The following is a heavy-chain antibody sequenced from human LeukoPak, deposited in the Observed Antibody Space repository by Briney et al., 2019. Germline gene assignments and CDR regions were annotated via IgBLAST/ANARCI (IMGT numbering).Heavy chain of an antibody. CDR1: GGTFSSYA. J-gene: IGHJ5*02. CDR3: ARVSCSSTSCYTGGWFDP. D-gene: IGHD2-2*02. V-gene: IGHV1-69*05. Sequence: SVKVSCKASGGTFSSYAISWVRQAPGQGLEWMGGIIPIFGTANYAQKFQGRVTITTDESTSTAYMELSSLRSEDTAVYYCARVSCSSTSCYTGGWFDPWGQGTLVTVSS. CDR2: IIPIFGTA.